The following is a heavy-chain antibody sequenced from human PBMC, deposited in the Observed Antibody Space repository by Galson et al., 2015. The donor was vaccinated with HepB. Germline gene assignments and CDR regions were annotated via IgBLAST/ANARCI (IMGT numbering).Heavy chain of an antibody. D-gene: IGHD7-27*01. CDR3: AHSRKLGMNFDY. CDR1: GFSLSTSGVG. Sequence: ALVKPTQTLTLTCTFSGFSLSTSGVGVGWILQPPGKALEWLALIYWNDDKRYSPSLKTRLTITKDTSKNQVVLTMTNMDPVDTGTYYCAHSRKLGMNFDYWGQGTLVTVSS. CDR2: IYWNDDK. V-gene: IGHV2-5*01. J-gene: IGHJ4*02.